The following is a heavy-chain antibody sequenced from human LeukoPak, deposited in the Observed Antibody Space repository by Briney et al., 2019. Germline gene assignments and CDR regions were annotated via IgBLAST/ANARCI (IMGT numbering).Heavy chain of an antibody. CDR3: AKVYSGGRSLDQ. J-gene: IGHJ4*02. D-gene: IGHD6-19*01. CDR2: LNSDGSTT. CDR1: EFSVGSNY. V-gene: IGHV3-74*03. Sequence: GGSLRLSCAASEFSVGSNYMTWVRQAPGKGLEWVSRLNSDGSTTTYADSVKGRFTISRDNAKNTLYLQMNSLGPEDTAFYYCAKVYSGGRSLDQWGQGILVTVSS.